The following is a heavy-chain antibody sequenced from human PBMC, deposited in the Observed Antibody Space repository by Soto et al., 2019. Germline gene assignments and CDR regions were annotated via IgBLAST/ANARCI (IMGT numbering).Heavy chain of an antibody. Sequence: GESLKISCKGSGYSFTSYWIGWVRQMPGKGLEWMGIIYPGDSDTRYSPSFQGQVTISADKSISTAYLQWSSLKASDTAMYYCAKTAAPYYDDSSGYYWGAFDIWGQGTMVTVSS. CDR3: AKTAAPYYDDSSGYYWGAFDI. CDR1: GYSFTSYW. J-gene: IGHJ3*02. CDR2: IYPGDSDT. D-gene: IGHD3-22*01. V-gene: IGHV5-51*01.